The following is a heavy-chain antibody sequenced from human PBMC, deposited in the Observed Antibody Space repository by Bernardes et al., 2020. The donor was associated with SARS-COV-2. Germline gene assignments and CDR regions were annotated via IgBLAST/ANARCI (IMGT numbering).Heavy chain of an antibody. J-gene: IGHJ4*02. CDR3: AKDSKPDGAWNFDY. CDR1: GFTFGIYA. V-gene: IGHV3-23*01. D-gene: IGHD2-21*01. CDR2: IIGSAEFL. Sequence: GSLRLTCAASGFTFGIYAMARFRLAPGKGPECVSGIIGSAEFLFYADSVKGRFTISRDNSNNILYLQMNSLRAEDTAIYFCAKDSKPDGAWNFDYWGQGTRVTVSS.